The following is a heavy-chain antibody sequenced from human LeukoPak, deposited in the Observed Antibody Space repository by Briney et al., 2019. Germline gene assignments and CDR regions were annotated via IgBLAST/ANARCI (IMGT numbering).Heavy chain of an antibody. D-gene: IGHD5/OR15-5a*01. J-gene: IGHJ6*03. CDR2: FDPEDGET. CDR1: GYTLTELS. Sequence: ASVKVSCKVSGYTLTELSMHWVRQAPGKGLEWMGGFDPEDGETIYAQKFQVRVTMTEDTSTDTAYMELSSLRSEDTAVYYCATASVSDAAYYYYYYYMDVWGKGTTVTVSS. V-gene: IGHV1-24*01. CDR3: ATASVSDAAYYYYYYYMDV.